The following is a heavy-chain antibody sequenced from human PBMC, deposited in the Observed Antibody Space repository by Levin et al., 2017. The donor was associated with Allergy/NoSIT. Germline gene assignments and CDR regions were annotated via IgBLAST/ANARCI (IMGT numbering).Heavy chain of an antibody. V-gene: IGHV4-61*01. CDR2: IYYSGST. Sequence: SETLSLTCTVSGGSVSSGSYYWSWIWQPPGKGLEWIGYIYYSGSTNYNPSLKSRVTISVDTSKNQFSLKLSSVTAADTAVYYCARNVDGGNAYNWFDPWGQGTLVTVSS. D-gene: IGHD4-23*01. J-gene: IGHJ5*02. CDR3: ARNVDGGNAYNWFDP. CDR1: GGSVSSGSYY.